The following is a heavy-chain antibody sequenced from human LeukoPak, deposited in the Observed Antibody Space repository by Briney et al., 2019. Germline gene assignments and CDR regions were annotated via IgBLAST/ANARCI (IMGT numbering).Heavy chain of an antibody. CDR2: INRDGSTT. J-gene: IGHJ4*02. CDR1: GFTFSSCA. V-gene: IGHV3-74*01. Sequence: GGSLRLSCAASGFTFSSCAMSWVRQAPGKGLVWVSRINRDGSTTNYADSVKGRFTVSRDNAKNTLNLQMNSLRAEDTAVYYCARDKKSGESSEIDYWGQGTLVTVSS. D-gene: IGHD3-10*01. CDR3: ARDKKSGESSEIDY.